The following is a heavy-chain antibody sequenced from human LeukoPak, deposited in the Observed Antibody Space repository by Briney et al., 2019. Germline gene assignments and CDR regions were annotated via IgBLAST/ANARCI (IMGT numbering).Heavy chain of an antibody. CDR2: IYNSATT. CDR1: GASISSYS. V-gene: IGHV4-59*01. CDR3: ARNSSSSWGYYSMDV. J-gene: IGHJ6*03. Sequence: SETLSLTCSVSGASISSYSWSWIRPTPGKGLEWIGYIYNSATTNYNPSLKSRLTISVDTSKNQISLKLTSVTAADTAVYYCARNSSSSWGYYSMDVWGKGTTVTVSS. D-gene: IGHD6-13*01.